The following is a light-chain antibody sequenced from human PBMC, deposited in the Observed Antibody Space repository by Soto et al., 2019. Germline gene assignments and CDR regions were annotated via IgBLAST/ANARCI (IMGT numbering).Light chain of an antibody. CDR2: GAS. V-gene: IGKV3-15*01. J-gene: IGKJ3*01. CDR3: QQYNNWPFT. Sequence: EIVMTQSPATLSVSPGERATLSCRASQSISSNLAWYQQKPGQAPMLLIYGASTRATGIPATFSGSGSGTDFTLTISSLQSEDFAVYYCQQYNNWPFTFGPGTKVDIK. CDR1: QSISSN.